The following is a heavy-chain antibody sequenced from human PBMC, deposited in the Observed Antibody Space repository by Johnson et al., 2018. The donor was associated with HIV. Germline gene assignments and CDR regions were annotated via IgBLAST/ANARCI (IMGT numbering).Heavy chain of an antibody. CDR2: IRYDGGNK. CDR1: GFTFSSYG. Sequence: VQVVESGGGLVQSGGSLRLSCAASGFTFSSYGMHWVRQAPGKGLEWVAFIRYDGGNKSYAYSVKGRFTISRDNSKNTLYLQMNSLRAEDTAVYYCARAVARGQWLANGYIWGQGTMVTVSS. J-gene: IGHJ3*02. V-gene: IGHV3-30*02. CDR3: ARAVARGQWLANGYI. D-gene: IGHD6-19*01.